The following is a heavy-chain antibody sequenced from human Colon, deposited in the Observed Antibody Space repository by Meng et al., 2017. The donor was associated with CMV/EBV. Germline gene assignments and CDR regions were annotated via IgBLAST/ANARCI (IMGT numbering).Heavy chain of an antibody. D-gene: IGHD3-9*01. V-gene: IGHV3-23*01. CDR3: AKGWGAYFDWWNFDY. CDR1: GFTFSSYA. Sequence: GGSLRLSCAASGFTFSSYAMSWVRQAPGKGLEWVSVISGSGGSTYYADSVKGRFTISRDNSKNTLYLQMNSLRAEDTAVYYCAKGWGAYFDWWNFDYWGQGTLVTVSS. J-gene: IGHJ4*02. CDR2: ISGSGGST.